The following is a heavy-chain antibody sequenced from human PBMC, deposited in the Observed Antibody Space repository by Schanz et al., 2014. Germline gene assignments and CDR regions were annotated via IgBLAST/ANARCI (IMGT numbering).Heavy chain of an antibody. CDR3: ARVRGSGSYSFHYLDL. V-gene: IGHV3-30*03. D-gene: IGHD1-26*01. J-gene: IGHJ4*02. Sequence: VQVVESGGDLVQPGGSLRLSCAASGFTFSRSGMHWVRQAPGKGLEWVAVISYHGSERYYADSVKGRFTISRDNGEDTTYLQMNSLRVEDTGVYYCARVRGSGSYSFHYLDLWGQGTLVTVAS. CDR1: GFTFSRSG. CDR2: ISYHGSER.